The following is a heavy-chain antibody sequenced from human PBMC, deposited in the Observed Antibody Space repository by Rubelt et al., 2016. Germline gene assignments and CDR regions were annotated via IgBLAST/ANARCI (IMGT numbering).Heavy chain of an antibody. CDR2: IIPIFGTA. CDR3: AREQQLVGGWFDP. D-gene: IGHD6-13*01. Sequence: QVQLVQSGAEVKKPGSSVKVSCKASGGTFSSYAISWVRQAPGQGLEWMGGIIPIFGTANYAEKFQGRVTITADESTSTAYMELSSLRAEDTAVYYWAREQQLVGGWFDPWGQGTLVTVSS. J-gene: IGHJ5*02. V-gene: IGHV1-69*01. CDR1: GGTFSSYA.